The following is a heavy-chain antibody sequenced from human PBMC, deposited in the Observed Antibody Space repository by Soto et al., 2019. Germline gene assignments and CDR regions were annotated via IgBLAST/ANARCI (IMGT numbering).Heavy chain of an antibody. CDR1: GFTFSSYA. D-gene: IGHD3-16*01. J-gene: IGHJ4*02. Sequence: EVQLLESGGGVEQPGGSLRLSCVASGFTFSSYAMSWVRQAPGKGLEWVTAISGSGASTYYAESVKGRFTISRDNSKDKLYLQMNSLSAEDTAVYYCAKESTDYVWGSYVDSWGQGALVTVSS. V-gene: IGHV3-23*01. CDR2: ISGSGAST. CDR3: AKESTDYVWGSYVDS.